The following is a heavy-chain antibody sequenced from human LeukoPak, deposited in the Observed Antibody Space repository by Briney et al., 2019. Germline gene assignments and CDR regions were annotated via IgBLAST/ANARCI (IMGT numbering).Heavy chain of an antibody. CDR3: AREDYGHNFDY. CDR2: IYHSGST. V-gene: IGHV4-38-2*02. J-gene: IGHJ4*02. CDR1: GYSISSGYY. D-gene: IGHD4-17*01. Sequence: SETLSLTCTVSGYSISSGYYWGWIRQPPGKGLEWIGSIYHSGSTYYNPSLKSRVSISIDTSKNQFSLKLSSVTAADTAVYYCAREDYGHNFDYWGQGTLVSVSS.